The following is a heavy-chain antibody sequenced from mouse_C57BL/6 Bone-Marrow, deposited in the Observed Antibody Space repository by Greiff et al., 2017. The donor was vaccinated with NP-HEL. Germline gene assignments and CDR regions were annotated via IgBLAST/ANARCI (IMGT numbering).Heavy chain of an antibody. V-gene: IGHV2-2*01. CDR2: IWSGGST. J-gene: IGHJ3*01. CDR3: ASDGYWFAY. D-gene: IGHD2-3*01. Sequence: VQLKESGPGLVQPSQSLSITCTVSGFSLTSYGVHWVRQSPGKGLEWLGVIWSGGSTDYNAAFISRLSISKDNSKSQVFFKMNSLQADDTAIYYCASDGYWFAYWGQGTLVTVSA. CDR1: GFSLTSYG.